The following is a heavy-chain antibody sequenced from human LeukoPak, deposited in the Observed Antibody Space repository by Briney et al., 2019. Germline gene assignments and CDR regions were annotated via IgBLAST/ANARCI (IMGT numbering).Heavy chain of an antibody. CDR1: GYTFTDYY. Sequence: ASVKVSCKASGYTFTDYYMHWVQQAPGKGLEWMGRVDPEDGETIYAEKFQGRVTITADTPTDTAYMELSSLRSEDTAVYYCATDSGTYDSSGYYLYYMDVWGKGTTVTVSS. CDR3: ATDSGTYDSSGYYLYYMDV. J-gene: IGHJ6*03. CDR2: VDPEDGET. V-gene: IGHV1-69-2*01. D-gene: IGHD3-22*01.